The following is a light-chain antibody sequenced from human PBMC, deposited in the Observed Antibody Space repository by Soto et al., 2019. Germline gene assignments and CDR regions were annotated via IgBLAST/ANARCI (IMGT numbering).Light chain of an antibody. CDR2: GAS. CDR3: QQYTGPPTT. V-gene: IGKV3D-15*01. CDR1: QSVSSN. Sequence: VMRKSRAPLSVSKEEIATTSRRASQSVSSNLAWCQQRPGQAPRLLIYGASTRAAGIPDRFSGSGSGTDFTLTITRLEPEDSAVYFCQQYTGPPTTFGQGTRLEIK. J-gene: IGKJ5*01.